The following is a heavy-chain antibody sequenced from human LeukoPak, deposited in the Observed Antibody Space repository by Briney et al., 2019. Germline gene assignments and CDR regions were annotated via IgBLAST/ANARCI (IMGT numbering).Heavy chain of an antibody. Sequence: ASVKVSCKASGYTFTGYYMHWVRQAPGQGLEWMGWINPNSGSTNYAQKFQGRVTMTRDTSISTAYMELSRLRSDDTAVYYCAMSPINYYDSSGFDYWGQGTLVTVSS. V-gene: IGHV1-2*02. CDR3: AMSPINYYDSSGFDY. CDR2: INPNSGST. CDR1: GYTFTGYY. J-gene: IGHJ4*02. D-gene: IGHD3-22*01.